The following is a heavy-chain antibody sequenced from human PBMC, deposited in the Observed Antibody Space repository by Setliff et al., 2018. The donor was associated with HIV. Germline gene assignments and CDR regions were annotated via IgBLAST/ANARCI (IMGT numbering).Heavy chain of an antibody. CDR1: GGSISSYY. Sequence: PSETLSLTCTVSGGSISSYYWSWIRQPPGKGLEWIGYIYTSGSTNYNPSLKSRVTISVDTSKNQFSLKLSSVTAADTAVYYCARSGYYLGDYYYYYMDVWGKGTTVTVS. D-gene: IGHD5-12*01. CDR2: IYTSGST. J-gene: IGHJ6*03. CDR3: ARSGYYLGDYYYYYMDV. V-gene: IGHV4-4*08.